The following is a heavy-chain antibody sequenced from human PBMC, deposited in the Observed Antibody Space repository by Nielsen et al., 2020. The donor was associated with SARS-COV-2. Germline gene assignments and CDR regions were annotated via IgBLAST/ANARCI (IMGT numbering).Heavy chain of an antibody. CDR1: GFTFSSYA. J-gene: IGHJ6*02. V-gene: IGHV3-23*01. D-gene: IGHD3-22*01. CDR3: AKDTAEAYYYDSSGYYYGFYYYGMDV. Sequence: GGSLRLSCAASGFTFSSYAVSWVRQAPGKGLEWVSAISGSGGSTYYADSVKGRFTISRDNSKNTLYLQMNSLRAEDTAVYYCAKDTAEAYYYDSSGYYYGFYYYGMDVWGQGTTVTVSS. CDR2: ISGSGGST.